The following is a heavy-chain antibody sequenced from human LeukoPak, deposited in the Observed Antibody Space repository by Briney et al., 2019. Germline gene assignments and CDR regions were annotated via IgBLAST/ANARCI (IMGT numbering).Heavy chain of an antibody. V-gene: IGHV1-3*04. D-gene: IGHD1-26*01. CDR1: GYTFTTYA. Sequence: ASVKVSCKASGYTFTTYAIHWGRQAPGQRLEWMGWINTGNGNTKYSQRFQGRVTITRDASASTADMDLSSLRSEDTAVYYCARAPGSGSYSAFDYWGQGTLVTVSS. J-gene: IGHJ4*02. CDR3: ARAPGSGSYSAFDY. CDR2: INTGNGNT.